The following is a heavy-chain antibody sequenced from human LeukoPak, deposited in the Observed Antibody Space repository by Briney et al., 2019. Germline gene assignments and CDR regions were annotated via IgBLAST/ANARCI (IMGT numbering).Heavy chain of an antibody. J-gene: IGHJ6*03. Sequence: GGSLRLSCAASGFTFSSYAMSWVRQAPGKGLEWLSAISGSGGSTYYADSVKGRFTISRDNSKNTLYLQMNSLRAEDTAVYYCAKGGDVLRFLEWLSHMDVWGKGTTVTVSS. V-gene: IGHV3-23*01. CDR2: ISGSGGST. CDR1: GFTFSSYA. CDR3: AKGGDVLRFLEWLSHMDV. D-gene: IGHD3-3*01.